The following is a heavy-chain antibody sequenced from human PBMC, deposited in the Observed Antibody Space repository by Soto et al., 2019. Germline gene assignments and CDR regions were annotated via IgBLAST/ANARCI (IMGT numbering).Heavy chain of an antibody. V-gene: IGHV1-2*02. CDR1: GDTFSCFY. CDR3: RVTGVSEVEY. J-gene: IGHJ4*02. CDR2: IYPDSGGT. D-gene: IGHD2-8*01. Sequence: XSVNRSCSASGDTFSCFYIHSVRQAPGQGLGSMGWIYPDSGGTDYAQKFQGRVTMTRDTSISTAYMELSRLRSDDTAVYYCRVTGVSEVEYWGQGTLVTV.